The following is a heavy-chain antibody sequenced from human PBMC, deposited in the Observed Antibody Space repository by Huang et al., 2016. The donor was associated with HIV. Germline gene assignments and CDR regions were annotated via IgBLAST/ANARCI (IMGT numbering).Heavy chain of an antibody. J-gene: IGHJ4*02. CDR3: ARGGPRDGYNYINY. V-gene: IGHV4-34*01. CDR1: GGSFSGYF. D-gene: IGHD5-12*01. CDR2: INHTGST. Sequence: QVQLQQWGAGLLKPSETLSLTCAVYGGSFSGYFWSWIRQSPGQGLEWIGEINHTGSTNYNPALKGRVTISIDRSKNQFSLKVTSVTAADTAVYYCARGGPRDGYNYINYWGQGTLVTVSS.